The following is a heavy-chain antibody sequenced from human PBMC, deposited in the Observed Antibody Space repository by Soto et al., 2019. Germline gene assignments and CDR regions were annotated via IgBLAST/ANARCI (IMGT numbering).Heavy chain of an antibody. J-gene: IGHJ6*02. V-gene: IGHV4-59*01. CDR1: GGSISSYY. CDR3: ARDIATYYYRSGSYCGSSYYYGMDV. CDR2: IYYSGSS. Sequence: PSATLSLTCTVSGGSISSYYWSWIRQPPGKGLERIGYIYYSGSSNYNASLKSRVTISVDTSKNQFSRKLSSVTAADTAVYYCARDIATYYYRSGSYCGSSYYYGMDVWGQGTMVTVSS. D-gene: IGHD3-10*01.